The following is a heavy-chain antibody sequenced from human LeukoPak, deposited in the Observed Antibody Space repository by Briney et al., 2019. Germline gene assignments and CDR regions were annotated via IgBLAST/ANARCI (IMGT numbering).Heavy chain of an antibody. D-gene: IGHD6-13*01. CDR2: IWYDGNDK. J-gene: IGHJ4*02. CDR1: GFTFSNYA. Sequence: GRSLRLSCAASGFTFSNYAMHWVRQSPGKGLEWVAVIWYDGNDKYYRDSVKGRFTISRDNSKNTLYLQMNSLRVEDTALYYCARDAVLAGTLTTDYWGQGTLVTVSS. CDR3: ARDAVLAGTLTTDY. V-gene: IGHV3-33*01.